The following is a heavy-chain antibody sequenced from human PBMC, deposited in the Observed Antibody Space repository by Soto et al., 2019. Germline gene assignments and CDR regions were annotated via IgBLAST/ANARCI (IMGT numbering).Heavy chain of an antibody. CDR3: ARERQVGPSSGRVDP. V-gene: IGHV4-31*03. Sequence: QVHLQESGPGLVKPSQTLSLTCSVNGDSINSDSVYWSWIRQSPGKGLEYIGYITYNGRTFYNPSIKSRVTMSVDTPKNQVSLEVRSVTAADTAVYYCARERQVGPSSGRVDPCGQGTLVTVST. J-gene: IGHJ5*02. CDR1: GDSINSDSVY. CDR2: ITYNGRT.